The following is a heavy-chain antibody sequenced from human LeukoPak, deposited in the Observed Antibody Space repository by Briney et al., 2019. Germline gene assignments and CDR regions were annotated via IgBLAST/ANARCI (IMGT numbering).Heavy chain of an antibody. CDR3: ARVGGSLDY. D-gene: IGHD1-26*01. J-gene: IGHJ4*02. CDR1: GGSISTYY. Sequence: KPSETLSLTCTVSGGSISTYYWSWIRQPPGKGLEWIGYSCYSGSTNYNPSLKSRVTISVDTTKNQFSLKLSSVAAADTAVYYCARVGGSLDYWGQGTLVTVSS. CDR2: SCYSGST. V-gene: IGHV4-59*01.